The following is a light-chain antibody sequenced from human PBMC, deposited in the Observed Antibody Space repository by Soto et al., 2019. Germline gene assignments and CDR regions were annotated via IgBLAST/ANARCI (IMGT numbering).Light chain of an antibody. J-gene: IGLJ2*01. Sequence: QSVLTQAPSASGTPGQRVTISCSGSSSNIGGNTVSWYQQHPGTAPKLLIYSNDQRPSGVPPRFSGSKSGTSASLAIGGRQSEDEADYYCAAWDGSLNGWVFGGGTKLTVL. CDR1: SSNIGGNT. V-gene: IGLV1-44*01. CDR2: SND. CDR3: AAWDGSLNGWV.